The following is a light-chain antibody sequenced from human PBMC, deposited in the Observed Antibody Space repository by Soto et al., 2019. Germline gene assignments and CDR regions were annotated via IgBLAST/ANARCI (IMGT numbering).Light chain of an antibody. J-gene: IGKJ1*01. CDR1: ESVTTY. CDR3: QQRSDWPWT. V-gene: IGKV3-11*01. Sequence: EIGLTQSPATLSLSPGERGTLSCRASESVTTYLAWYQQKPGQAPRLLVYDVSNRATGIPARFSGGGSGTDFTLTISNLEPEDFAVYYCQQRSDWPWTFGQGTKVEIK. CDR2: DVS.